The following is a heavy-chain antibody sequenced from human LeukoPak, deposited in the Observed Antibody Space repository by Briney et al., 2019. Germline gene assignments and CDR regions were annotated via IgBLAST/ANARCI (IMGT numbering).Heavy chain of an antibody. Sequence: PGGSLRLSCAASGFTFSSYGMSWVRQAPGKGLEWVSAISGSGGSTYYADSVKGRFTISRDNSKNTLYLQMNSLRAEDTAVYYCAKGRAAMGSNYYYYYMDVWGKGTTVTVSS. CDR2: ISGSGGST. CDR1: GFTFSSYG. CDR3: AKGRAAMGSNYYYYYMDV. D-gene: IGHD5-18*01. J-gene: IGHJ6*03. V-gene: IGHV3-23*01.